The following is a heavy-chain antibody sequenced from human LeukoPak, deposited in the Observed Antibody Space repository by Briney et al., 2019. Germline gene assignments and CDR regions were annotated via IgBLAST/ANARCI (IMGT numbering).Heavy chain of an antibody. V-gene: IGHV4-59*08. CDR3: ARGSGWYLY. CDR2: IHHSGST. J-gene: IGHJ4*02. D-gene: IGHD6-19*01. Sequence: SETLSLTCTVSGGSISDNYWSWIRQPPGKGLEWIGYIHHSGSTNCNPSLKSRVTISVDTSKNQFSLKLTSVTAADTAVYYCARGSGWYLYWGQGTLVTVSS. CDR1: GGSISDNY.